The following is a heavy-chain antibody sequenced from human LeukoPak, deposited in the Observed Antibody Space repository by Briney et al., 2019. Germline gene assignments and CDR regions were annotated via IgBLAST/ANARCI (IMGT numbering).Heavy chain of an antibody. CDR1: GFTFTDYA. CDR3: AREYYSGNYYVFDY. Sequence: PAGGSLRRSCAASGFTFTDYAIHWVRQAPGKGLEWVAVISYDGDHKYYPDSVKGRFTISRDNSKNTVYLQMNSLRVEDTAVYFCAREYYSGNYYVFDYWGQGTLVTVSS. V-gene: IGHV3-30-3*01. CDR2: ISYDGDHK. J-gene: IGHJ4*02. D-gene: IGHD1-26*01.